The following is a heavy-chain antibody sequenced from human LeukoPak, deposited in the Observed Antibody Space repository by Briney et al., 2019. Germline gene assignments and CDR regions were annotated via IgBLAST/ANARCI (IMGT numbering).Heavy chain of an antibody. Sequence: SETLSLTCNVSGGSIGSNTHFWGWIRQPPGKRLEWIGSIYYSGTTYYNPSLERRVTISVDTSKNRFSLRLSFVTAADTAIYYCARQKAAASPYHFDYWGQGALVTVSS. J-gene: IGHJ4*02. CDR3: ARQKAAASPYHFDY. D-gene: IGHD6-13*01. CDR1: GGSIGSNTHF. CDR2: IYYSGTT. V-gene: IGHV4-39*01.